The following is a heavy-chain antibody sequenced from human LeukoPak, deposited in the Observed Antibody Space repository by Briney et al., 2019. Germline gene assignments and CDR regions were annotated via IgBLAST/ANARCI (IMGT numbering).Heavy chain of an antibody. J-gene: IGHJ4*02. V-gene: IGHV1-2*02. CDR2: INPNSGGT. CDR3: ARDQSSKSFLSRDPRIAAAGTFDY. Sequence: ASVKVSCKASGYTFTGYYMHWVRQAPGQGLEWMGWINPNSGGTNYAQKFQGRVTMTRDTSISTAYLELSRLRSDDTAVYYCARDQSSKSFLSRDPRIAAAGTFDYWGQGTLVTVSS. D-gene: IGHD6-13*01. CDR1: GYTFTGYY.